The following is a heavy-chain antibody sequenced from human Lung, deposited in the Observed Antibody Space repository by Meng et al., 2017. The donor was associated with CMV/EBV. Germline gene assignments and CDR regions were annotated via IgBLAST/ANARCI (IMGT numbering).Heavy chain of an antibody. CDR1: GDSITNHNW. Sequence: VQLRDPGPARVKPSETLSLTCAVSGDSITNHNWWAWVRQPPGKGLEWIGEIPHRGSSAYNPSLKSRVSMSIDKSKNQFSLKLTSVTAADTAVYHCLRRSGGSVWGQGTLVTVSS. J-gene: IGHJ1*01. CDR3: LRRSGGSV. D-gene: IGHD3-10*01. CDR2: IPHRGSS. V-gene: IGHV4-4*02.